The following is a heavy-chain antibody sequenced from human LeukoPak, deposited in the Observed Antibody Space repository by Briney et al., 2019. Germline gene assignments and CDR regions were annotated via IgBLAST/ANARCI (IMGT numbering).Heavy chain of an antibody. J-gene: IGHJ3*02. CDR2: MNPNSGNT. V-gene: IGHV1-8*03. CDR1: GYTFTSYD. Sequence: GASVKVSCKASGYTFTSYDINWVRQATGQGLEWMGWMNPNSGNTGYAQKFQGRVTITRNTSISTAYMELSSLRSEDTAVYYCARGWYYDYVWGSYRPPIHAFDIWGQGTMVTVSS. CDR3: ARGWYYDYVWGSYRPPIHAFDI. D-gene: IGHD3-16*02.